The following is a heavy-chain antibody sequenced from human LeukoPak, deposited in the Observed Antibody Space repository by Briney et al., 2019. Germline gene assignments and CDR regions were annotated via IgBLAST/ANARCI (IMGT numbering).Heavy chain of an antibody. V-gene: IGHV4-34*01. D-gene: IGHD3-10*01. Sequence: ASETLSLTCAVYGGSFSGYYWSWIRQPPGKGLEWIGEINHSGSTNYNPSLKSRVTISVDRSKNQFSLKLSSVTAADTAVYYCAREVLWFGDKKSHWFDPWGQGTLVTVSS. CDR2: INHSGST. CDR3: AREVLWFGDKKSHWFDP. J-gene: IGHJ5*02. CDR1: GGSFSGYY.